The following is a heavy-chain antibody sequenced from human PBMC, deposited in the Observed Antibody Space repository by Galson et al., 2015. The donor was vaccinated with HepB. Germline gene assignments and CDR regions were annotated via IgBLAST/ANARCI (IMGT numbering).Heavy chain of an antibody. D-gene: IGHD2-2*01. V-gene: IGHV1-3*01. CDR2: INAGNGNT. J-gene: IGHJ4*02. CDR1: GYTFTSYA. Sequence: SVKVSCKASGYTFTSYAMHWVRQAPGQRLEWMGWINAGNGNTKYSQKFQGRVTITRDTSASTAYMELSSLRSEDTAVYYCAGAPFPYVPYCSSTSCYPFDYWGQGTLVTVSS. CDR3: AGAPFPYVPYCSSTSCYPFDY.